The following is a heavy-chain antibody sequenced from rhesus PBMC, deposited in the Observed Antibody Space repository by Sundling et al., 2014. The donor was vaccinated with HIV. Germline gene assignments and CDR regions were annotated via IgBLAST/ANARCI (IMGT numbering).Heavy chain of an antibody. CDR2: IYGSNTNT. CDR1: GGSISDNYR. V-gene: IGHV4S10*01. J-gene: IGHJ4*01. D-gene: IGHD4-17*01. CDR3: ARDSHGTY. Sequence: QVQLQESGPGVVKPSETLSLTCAVSGGSISDNYRWTWIRQPPGKGLEWIGYIYGSNTNTNYNPSLKSRVTISKDTSKNQFSLKLTSVTAADTAVYYCARDSHGTYWGQGVLVTVSS.